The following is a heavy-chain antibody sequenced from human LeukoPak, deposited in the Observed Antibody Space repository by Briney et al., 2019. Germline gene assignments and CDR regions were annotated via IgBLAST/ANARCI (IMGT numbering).Heavy chain of an antibody. V-gene: IGHV1-2*02. D-gene: IGHD3-9*01. CDR2: INLNNGDT. CDR1: GYTFTGYY. Sequence: ASVKVSCKASGYTFTGYYMHWVRQAPGQGLEWLGWINLNNGDTQYAQKFQGRVTMTRDTSISTAYMDLSRLTSDDTAVYYCARDVRGDDILIMDVWGKGTTVIISS. J-gene: IGHJ6*04. CDR3: ARDVRGDDILIMDV.